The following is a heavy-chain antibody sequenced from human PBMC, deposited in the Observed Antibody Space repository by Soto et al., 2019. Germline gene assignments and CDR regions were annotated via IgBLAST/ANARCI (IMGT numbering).Heavy chain of an antibody. CDR2: IYPGDSDT. Sequence: GESLKISCKGSGYSFTSYWIGWVRQMPGKGLEWMGIIYPGDSDTRYSPSFQGQVTISADKSISTAYLKWSSLKASDTAMYYWARLPSRGQGVTTKKYNWFDPWGQGTLVTVSS. CDR3: ARLPSRGQGVTTKKYNWFDP. CDR1: GYSFTSYW. J-gene: IGHJ5*02. D-gene: IGHD4-17*01. V-gene: IGHV5-51*01.